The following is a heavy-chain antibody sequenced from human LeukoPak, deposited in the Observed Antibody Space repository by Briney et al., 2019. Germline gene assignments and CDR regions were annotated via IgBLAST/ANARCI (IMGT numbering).Heavy chain of an antibody. D-gene: IGHD2-2*01. CDR1: GFTFSSCA. Sequence: GGSLRLSCAASGFTFSSCAMSWVRQAPGKGLEWVSAISGSGGSTYYADSVKGRFTISRDNSKNTLYLQMNSLRAEDTAVYYCAKGYCSSTSCYRGIRLDYWGQGTLVTVSS. J-gene: IGHJ4*02. V-gene: IGHV3-23*01. CDR3: AKGYCSSTSCYRGIRLDY. CDR2: ISGSGGST.